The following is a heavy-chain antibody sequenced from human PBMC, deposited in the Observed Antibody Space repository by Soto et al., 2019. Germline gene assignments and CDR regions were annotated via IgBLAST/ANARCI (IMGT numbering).Heavy chain of an antibody. CDR3: ARGSPGDFGRVAAYGMDV. Sequence: ASVKVSCKASGYTFTSYDINWVRQATGQGLAWMGWMNPNSGNTGYAQKFQGRVTMTRNTSISTAYMELSSLRSEDTAVYYCARGSPGDFGRVAAYGMDVWGQGTTVTVS. J-gene: IGHJ6*02. CDR1: GYTFTSYD. V-gene: IGHV1-8*01. CDR2: MNPNSGNT. D-gene: IGHD3-3*01.